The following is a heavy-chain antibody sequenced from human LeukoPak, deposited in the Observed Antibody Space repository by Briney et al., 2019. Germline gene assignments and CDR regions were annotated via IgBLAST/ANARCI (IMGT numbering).Heavy chain of an antibody. Sequence: SEKVSCKASGFTRTSSAMQWVRQARGQRLEWIGWIVVGSGNTNYAQKFQERVTITRDMSTSTAYMELSSLRSEDTAVYYCAAGTGWLHPNKHWGQGTLVTVSS. D-gene: IGHD5-24*01. CDR2: IVVGSGNT. V-gene: IGHV1-58*02. J-gene: IGHJ4*02. CDR3: AAGTGWLHPNKH. CDR1: GFTRTSSA.